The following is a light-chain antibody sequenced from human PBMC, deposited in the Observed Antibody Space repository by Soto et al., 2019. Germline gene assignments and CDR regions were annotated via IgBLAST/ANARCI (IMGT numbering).Light chain of an antibody. CDR2: GAS. CDR3: QQYNDWPPKQYT. V-gene: IGKV3-15*01. CDR1: QSVSSN. J-gene: IGKJ2*01. Sequence: EIVMTQSPATLSVSPGERATLSCRASQSVSSNLGWYQQKPGQAPRLLIYGASTRATGIPARFSGSGSGTDFTLTISSLQSEDFAVYYCQQYNDWPPKQYTFGQGTKLEIK.